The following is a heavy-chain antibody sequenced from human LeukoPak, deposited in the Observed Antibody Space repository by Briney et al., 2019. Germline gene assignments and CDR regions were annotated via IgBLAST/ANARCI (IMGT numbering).Heavy chain of an antibody. V-gene: IGHV4-59*01. Sequence: SETLSLTCTVSGGSISSYYWSWIRQPPGKGLEWIGYIYYSGSTNYNPSLKSRVTISVDTSKNQFSLKLSSVTAADTAVHYCARELWVFGVVIFDYWGQGTLVTVSS. CDR1: GGSISSYY. CDR3: ARELWVFGVVIFDY. CDR2: IYYSGST. J-gene: IGHJ4*02. D-gene: IGHD3-3*01.